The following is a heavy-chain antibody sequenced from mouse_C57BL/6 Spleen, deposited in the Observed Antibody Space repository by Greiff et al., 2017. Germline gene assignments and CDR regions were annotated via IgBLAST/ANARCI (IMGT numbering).Heavy chain of an antibody. J-gene: IGHJ3*01. D-gene: IGHD2-2*01. CDR1: GYTFTSYW. Sequence: QVHVKQPGAELVKPGASVKVSCKASGYTFTSYWMHWVKQRPGQGLEWIGRIHPSDSDTNYNQKFKGKATLTVDKSSSTAYMQLSSLTSEDSAVYYCAIGSTMVRAWFAYWGQGTLVTVSA. V-gene: IGHV1-74*01. CDR3: AIGSTMVRAWFAY. CDR2: IHPSDSDT.